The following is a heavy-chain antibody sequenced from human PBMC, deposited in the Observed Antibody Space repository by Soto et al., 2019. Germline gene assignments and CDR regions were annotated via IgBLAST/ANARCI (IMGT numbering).Heavy chain of an antibody. V-gene: IGHV3-23*01. CDR1: GLIFSDSG. CDR2: INNSGGNT. D-gene: IGHD5-12*01. CDR3: ATDAGGSDEMFGH. J-gene: IGHJ4*02. Sequence: GSLRLSCTASGLIFSDSGMAWVRQAPGKGLDWVSTINNSGGNTHYADSVKGRFTISRDNSKNTLYLQMNSLSAEDTAIYFCATDAGGSDEMFGHWGQVTQVTVSS.